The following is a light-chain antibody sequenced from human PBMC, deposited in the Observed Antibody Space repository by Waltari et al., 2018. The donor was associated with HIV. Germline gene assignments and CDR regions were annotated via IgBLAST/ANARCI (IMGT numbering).Light chain of an antibody. Sequence: EIVVTQSPATLSLSPGERATLSCRASESLSNYLVWYQQKPGQAPRLLIYEASKRATGIPARFSGSQAGTEFTLTISNLEPEDFAVYFCQQRNSWPPTLTFAGGTRVEI. CDR1: ESLSNY. J-gene: IGKJ4*01. CDR2: EAS. CDR3: QQRNSWPPTLT. V-gene: IGKV3-11*01.